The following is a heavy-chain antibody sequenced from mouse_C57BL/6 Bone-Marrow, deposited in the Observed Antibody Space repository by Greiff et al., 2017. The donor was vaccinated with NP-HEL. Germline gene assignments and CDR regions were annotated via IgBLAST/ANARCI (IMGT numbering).Heavy chain of an antibody. Sequence: EVQLQQSGAELVRPGASVKLSCTASGFNIKDDYMHWVKQRPEQGLEWIGWIDPENGDTEYASKFQGKATITADTSSNTAYLQRSSLTSEDTAVYYCTTETAQAFDYWGQGTTLTVSS. CDR1: GFNIKDDY. CDR2: IDPENGDT. V-gene: IGHV14-4*01. CDR3: TTETAQAFDY. D-gene: IGHD3-2*02. J-gene: IGHJ2*01.